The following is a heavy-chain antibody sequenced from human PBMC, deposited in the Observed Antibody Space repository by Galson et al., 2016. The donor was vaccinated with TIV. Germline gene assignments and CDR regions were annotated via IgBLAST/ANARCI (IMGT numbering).Heavy chain of an antibody. CDR3: ARARRVARVVVPATGTAIDY. Sequence: TLSLTCAVSGGSMSSGDYFWSWIRQPPGTGLEWIGHTSYSGNTYYKSSLKGRLFFSLDTSKNQFSLRLNSVTAADTAVYYCARARRVARVVVPATGTAIDYWGQGKLVTVST. D-gene: IGHD2-21*02. J-gene: IGHJ4*02. V-gene: IGHV4-30-4*01. CDR2: TSYSGNT. CDR1: GGSMSSGDYF.